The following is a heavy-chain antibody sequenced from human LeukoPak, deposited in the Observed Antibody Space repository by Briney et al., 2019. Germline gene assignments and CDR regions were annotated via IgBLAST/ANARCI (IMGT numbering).Heavy chain of an antibody. CDR2: IIPIFGTA. J-gene: IGHJ3*02. CDR1: AGTFTSYA. CDR3: VRADAFDI. V-gene: IGHV1-69*05. Sequence: SVKVSCKASAGTFTSYAISWVRQAPGQGLEWMGGIIPIFGTANYAQKFQGRVTITTDESTSTAYMELSSLRSEDTAVYYCVRADAFDIWGQGTMVTVSS.